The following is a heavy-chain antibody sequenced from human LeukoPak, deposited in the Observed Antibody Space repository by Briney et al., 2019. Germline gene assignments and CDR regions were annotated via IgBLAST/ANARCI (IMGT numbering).Heavy chain of an antibody. D-gene: IGHD6-19*01. CDR2: IYSGGST. CDR3: AARLEQWLDFDY. Sequence: GGSLRLSCEASGFTFSTYAMSWVRQAPGKGLEWVSVIYSGGSTYYADSVKGRFTISRDNSKNTLYLQMNSLRAEDTAVYYCAARLEQWLDFDYWGQGTLVTVSS. CDR1: GFTFSTYA. V-gene: IGHV3-66*01. J-gene: IGHJ4*02.